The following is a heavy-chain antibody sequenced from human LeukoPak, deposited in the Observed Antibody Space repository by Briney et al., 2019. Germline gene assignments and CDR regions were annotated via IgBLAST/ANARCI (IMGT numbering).Heavy chain of an antibody. Sequence: GASVKVSCKPSGYPFTTYEINWVRQAAGQGLEWMGWVHPNTGNTAYAQRFQGRVTMTRDTSISTAYMELSSLTSNDTAVYFCARGPRNDAWGQGTLVTVS. CDR1: GYPFTTYE. V-gene: IGHV1-8*01. CDR2: VHPNTGNT. J-gene: IGHJ5*02. D-gene: IGHD1-14*01. CDR3: ARGPRNDA.